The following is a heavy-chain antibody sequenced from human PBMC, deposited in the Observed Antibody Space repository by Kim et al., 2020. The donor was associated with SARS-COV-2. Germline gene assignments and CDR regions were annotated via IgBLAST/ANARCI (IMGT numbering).Heavy chain of an antibody. CDR2: IYYSGST. J-gene: IGHJ6*02. CDR1: GGSISSGGYY. D-gene: IGHD3-10*01. CDR3: ARLLWIGELLSNNNYYYGMDV. Sequence: SETLSLTCTVSGGSISSGGYYWSWIRQHPGKGLEWIGYIYYSGSTYYNPSLKSRVTISVDTSKNQFSLKLSSVTAADTAVHYCARLLWIGELLSNNNYYYGMDVWGQGTTVTVSS. V-gene: IGHV4-31*03.